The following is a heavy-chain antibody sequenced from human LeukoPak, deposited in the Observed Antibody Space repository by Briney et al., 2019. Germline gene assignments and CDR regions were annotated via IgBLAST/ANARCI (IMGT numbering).Heavy chain of an antibody. CDR3: AIALVIPEAISCHFDY. Sequence: ASVKVSCKVSGYTLTELSMHWVRQAPGKGLEWMGGFDPEDGETIYAQKFQGRVTMTEDTCTDTAYMKLSSLRSEDTAVYYCAIALVIPEAISCHFDYWGQGTLVTVSS. J-gene: IGHJ4*02. D-gene: IGHD2-2*01. CDR1: GYTLTELS. CDR2: FDPEDGET. V-gene: IGHV1-24*01.